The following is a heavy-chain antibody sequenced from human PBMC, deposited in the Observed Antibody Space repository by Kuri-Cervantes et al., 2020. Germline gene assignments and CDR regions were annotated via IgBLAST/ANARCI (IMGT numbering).Heavy chain of an antibody. V-gene: IGHV3-9*01. CDR1: GFTFDDYA. D-gene: IGHD3-10*01. Sequence: GGSLRLSCAASGFTFDDYAMHWVRQAPGKGLEWVSGISWNSGSIGYADSVKGRFTISRDNSKNTLYLQMNSLRAEDTAVYYCAKEAQLWFGESLLGSNDYWGQGTLVTVSS. CDR3: AKEAQLWFGESLLGSNDY. J-gene: IGHJ4*02. CDR2: ISWNSGSI.